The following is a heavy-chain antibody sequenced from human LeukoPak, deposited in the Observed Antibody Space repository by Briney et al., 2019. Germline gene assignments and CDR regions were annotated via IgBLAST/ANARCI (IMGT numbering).Heavy chain of an antibody. CDR3: ATGRDADSARGYYDMDV. CDR1: GGSVTGYY. CDR2: IYSGGST. Sequence: SETLSLTCTVSGGSVTGYYWTWIRQPAGKGLEWIGRIYSGGSTNYNPPLKSRVTMSVDTSKNQFSLKLSSVTAADTAVYYCATGRDADSARGYYDMDVWGQGTTVTVSS. D-gene: IGHD5-24*01. V-gene: IGHV4-4*07. J-gene: IGHJ6*02.